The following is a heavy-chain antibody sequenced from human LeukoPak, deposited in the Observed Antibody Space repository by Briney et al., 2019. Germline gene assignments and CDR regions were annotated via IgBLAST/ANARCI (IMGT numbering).Heavy chain of an antibody. Sequence: GASVKVSCKASGYTFTSYGISWVRQAPGQGLEWMGWISAYNGNANYAQKLQGRVTMTTDTSTSTAYMELRSLRSDDTAVYYCARRESSGWYGYYYYYMDVWGKGTTVTVSS. V-gene: IGHV1-18*01. CDR3: ARRESSGWYGYYYYYMDV. D-gene: IGHD6-19*01. CDR2: ISAYNGNA. CDR1: GYTFTSYG. J-gene: IGHJ6*03.